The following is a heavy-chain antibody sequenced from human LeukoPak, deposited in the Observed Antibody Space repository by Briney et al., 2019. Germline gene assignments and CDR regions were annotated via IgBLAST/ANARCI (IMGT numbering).Heavy chain of an antibody. Sequence: GGSLRLSCAASGFTFSSYWMSWVRQAPGKGLVWVSRINSDGSSTTYADSVKGRFTISRDNAKNTLYLQMNSLRAEDTAVYYCARYYYDSSGLNWFDSWGQGTLVTVSS. CDR2: INSDGSST. CDR3: ARYYYDSSGLNWFDS. J-gene: IGHJ5*01. V-gene: IGHV3-74*01. CDR1: GFTFSSYW. D-gene: IGHD3-22*01.